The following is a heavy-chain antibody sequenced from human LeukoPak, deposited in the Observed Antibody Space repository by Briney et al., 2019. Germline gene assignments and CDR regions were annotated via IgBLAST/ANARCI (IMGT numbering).Heavy chain of an antibody. J-gene: IGHJ6*02. Sequence: GGSLRLSCAASGFTFSSYTMSWVRQAPGKGLEWVSTITTSDGNTYYADSVKGRFTVSRDNSKNTLFLQMNSLRAEDTAVYYCAKDRAGTNYYYGMDVWGQGTTVTVSS. D-gene: IGHD6-19*01. CDR1: GFTFSSYT. CDR3: AKDRAGTNYYYGMDV. V-gene: IGHV3-23*01. CDR2: ITTSDGNT.